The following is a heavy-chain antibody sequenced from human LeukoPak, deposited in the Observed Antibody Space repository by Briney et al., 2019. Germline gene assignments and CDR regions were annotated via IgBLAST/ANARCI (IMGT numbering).Heavy chain of an antibody. J-gene: IGHJ4*02. D-gene: IGHD3-9*01. CDR1: GFTFSSYA. Sequence: GGSQRFSCAASGFTFSSYAMSWVRQAPGKGLEWVSAISGSGGSTYYADSVKGRFTISRDNSKNTLYLQMNSLRAEDTAVYYCARGSYYDILTGYSQNYFDNWGQGTLVTVSS. V-gene: IGHV3-23*01. CDR3: ARGSYYDILTGYSQNYFDN. CDR2: ISGSGGST.